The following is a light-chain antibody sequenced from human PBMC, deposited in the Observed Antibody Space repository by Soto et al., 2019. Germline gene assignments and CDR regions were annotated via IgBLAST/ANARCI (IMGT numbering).Light chain of an antibody. J-gene: IGKJ1*01. CDR1: QSLLHNNGFDY. CDR3: MQALQTPPT. CDR2: LGS. V-gene: IGKV2-28*01. Sequence: DIVMTQSPLSLPVTPGEPASISCRSSQSLLHNNGFDYLDWYLQKPGQSQQLLIYLGSNRASGVHDRFSGSGSGTDFTLRIRRMEAEDVGVYYCMQALQTPPTFGQGTKVDIK.